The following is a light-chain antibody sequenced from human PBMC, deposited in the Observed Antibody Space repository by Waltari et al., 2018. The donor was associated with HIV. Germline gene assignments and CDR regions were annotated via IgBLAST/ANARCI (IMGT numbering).Light chain of an antibody. CDR2: GDD. Sequence: QSVLTQPPSVSAAPGQKVTISCSGSISNIGNNYVSWYQHLPGTAPKLLIYGDDKRDPGIPDLISASKSGTSATLAITGLQTGDDADYYCASWDSSLSVLFGGGTKLAVL. J-gene: IGLJ2*01. CDR3: ASWDSSLSVL. CDR1: ISNIGNNY. V-gene: IGLV1-51*02.